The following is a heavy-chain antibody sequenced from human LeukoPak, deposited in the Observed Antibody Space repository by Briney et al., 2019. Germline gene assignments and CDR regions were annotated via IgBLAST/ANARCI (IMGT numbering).Heavy chain of an antibody. CDR1: GFTFSSYW. V-gene: IGHV3-7*01. CDR2: MNQDGSEK. CDR3: TRDSSCYDY. Sequence: TGGSLRLSCAASGFTFSSYWMSWVRQAPGKGLEWVANMNQDGSEKYYVDSVKGRFTISRDNAKNSLYLQVNSLRAEDTAVYYCTRDSSCYDYWGQGTLVTVSS. D-gene: IGHD2-2*01. J-gene: IGHJ4*02.